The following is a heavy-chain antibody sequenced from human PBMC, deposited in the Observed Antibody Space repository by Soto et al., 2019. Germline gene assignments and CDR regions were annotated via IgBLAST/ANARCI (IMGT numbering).Heavy chain of an antibody. CDR2: ISWNSGNI. CDR3: VRSKGGYSYGTPFDY. V-gene: IGHV3-9*01. D-gene: IGHD5-18*01. J-gene: IGHJ4*02. Sequence: GGSLRLSCAASGLTFDDYSMHCVRQVLGKGLEWVSSISWNSGNIGYADSVKGRFTTSRDNAKNSLYLQMNSLRPEDTALYYCVRSKGGYSYGTPFDYWGQGT. CDR1: GLTFDDYS.